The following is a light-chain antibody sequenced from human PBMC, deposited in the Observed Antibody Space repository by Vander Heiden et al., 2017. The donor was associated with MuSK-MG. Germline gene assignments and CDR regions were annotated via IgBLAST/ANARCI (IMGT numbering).Light chain of an antibody. J-gene: IGLJ2*01. Sequence: QSALTQPASVSGSPGQSTTISCTGTSSDVGGYNYVSWYQQHPGKAPKLMIYDVSSRPSGVSNRFSGSKSGNTASLTISGLQAENEADDYCSSYTSSSTVVFGGGTKLTVL. CDR3: SSYTSSSTVV. CDR1: SSDVGGYNY. V-gene: IGLV2-14*01. CDR2: DVS.